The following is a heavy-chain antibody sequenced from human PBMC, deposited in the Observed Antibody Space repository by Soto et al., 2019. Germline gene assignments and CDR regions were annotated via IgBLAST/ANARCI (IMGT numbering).Heavy chain of an antibody. CDR2: ISAYNGNT. Sequence: QVQLVQSGAEVKKPGASVKVSCKASGYTFTSYGISWVRQAPGQGLEWMRWISAYNGNTNYAQKLQGRVTMTTDTSTSTAYMELRSLRSDDTAVYYCARDYSRGSGSYEQWVPFDYWGQGTLVTVSS. V-gene: IGHV1-18*01. CDR3: ARDYSRGSGSYEQWVPFDY. CDR1: GYTFTSYG. D-gene: IGHD1-26*01. J-gene: IGHJ4*02.